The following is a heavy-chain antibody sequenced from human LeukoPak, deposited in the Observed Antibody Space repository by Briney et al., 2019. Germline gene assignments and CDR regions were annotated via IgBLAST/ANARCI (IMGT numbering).Heavy chain of an antibody. D-gene: IGHD2-21*01. J-gene: IGHJ2*01. Sequence: PGGSLRLSCAASGFTFSDYAMGWVRQAPGKGLEWVSGISGTARSAYYTDSVKGRFTVSRENSKKTLYLQMSSLRAEDTAVYYCVKVVLRLNYGYFDLWGRGTLVTVSS. V-gene: IGHV3-23*01. CDR2: ISGTARSA. CDR3: VKVVLRLNYGYFDL. CDR1: GFTFSDYA.